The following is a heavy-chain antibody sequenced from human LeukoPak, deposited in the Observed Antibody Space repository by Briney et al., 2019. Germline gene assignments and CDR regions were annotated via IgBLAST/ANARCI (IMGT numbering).Heavy chain of an antibody. V-gene: IGHV3-30*02. J-gene: IGHJ4*02. CDR1: GFVFRTYG. Sequence: GGSLRLSCAASGFVFRTYGMYWVRQAPGKGLEWVALIRYDGSDKDYADSVKGRFTISRDNSQNTLYLQMNSLQPDHTAVYYCAKERVRGVSYFDFWGQGSLVTVSS. CDR3: AKERVRGVSYFDF. CDR2: IRYDGSDK. D-gene: IGHD3-10*01.